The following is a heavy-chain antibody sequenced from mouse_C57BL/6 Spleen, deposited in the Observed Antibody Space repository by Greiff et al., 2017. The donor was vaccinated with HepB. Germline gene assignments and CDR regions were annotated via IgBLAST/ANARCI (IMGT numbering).Heavy chain of an antibody. Sequence: EVKLQESGPGLVKPSQSLSLTCSVTGYSITSGYYWNWIRQFPGNKLEWMGYISYDGSNNYNPSLKNRISITRDTSKNQFFLKLNSVTTEDTATYYCARGIYYYGSSLFDVWGTGTTVTVSS. CDR1: GYSITSGYY. J-gene: IGHJ1*03. CDR2: ISYDGSN. V-gene: IGHV3-6*01. D-gene: IGHD1-1*01. CDR3: ARGIYYYGSSLFDV.